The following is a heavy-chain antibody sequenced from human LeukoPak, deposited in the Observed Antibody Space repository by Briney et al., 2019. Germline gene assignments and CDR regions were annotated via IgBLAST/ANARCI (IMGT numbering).Heavy chain of an antibody. CDR2: INAGNGNT. Sequence: AAVKVSCKASGGTFSSYAISWVRQAPGQGLEWMGWINAGNGNTKYSQKFQGRVTITRDTSASTAYMELSSLRSEDTAVYYCARDRGCSSTSCYKGKWFDPWGQGTLVTVSS. V-gene: IGHV1-3*01. D-gene: IGHD2-2*02. J-gene: IGHJ5*02. CDR1: GGTFSSYA. CDR3: ARDRGCSSTSCYKGKWFDP.